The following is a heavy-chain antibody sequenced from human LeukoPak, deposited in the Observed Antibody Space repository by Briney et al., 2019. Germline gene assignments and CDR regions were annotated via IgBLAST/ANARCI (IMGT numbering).Heavy chain of an antibody. CDR1: GFTFDDYA. CDR2: ISWNSGSI. CDR3: ARAYDYGDYTGHDAFDI. V-gene: IGHV3-9*01. Sequence: GGSLRLSCAASGFTFDDYAMHWVRQAPGKGLEWVSGISWNSGSIGYADSVKGRFTISRDNAKNSLYLQMNSLRAEDTAVYYCARAYDYGDYTGHDAFDIWGQGTMVTVSS. J-gene: IGHJ3*02. D-gene: IGHD4-17*01.